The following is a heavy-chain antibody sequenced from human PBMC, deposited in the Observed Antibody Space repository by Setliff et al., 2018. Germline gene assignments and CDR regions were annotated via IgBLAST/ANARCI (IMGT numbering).Heavy chain of an antibody. Sequence: ASVKVSCKASGYTFTSYAMNWVRQAPGQGLEWMGRINPNSGGTNYAQKFQGRVTMTRDTSISTAYMELSRLRSDDTAVYYCAKDGVGAKYYFDYWGQGTLVTVSS. CDR1: GYTFTSYA. V-gene: IGHV1-2*06. CDR2: INPNSGGT. D-gene: IGHD1-26*01. J-gene: IGHJ4*02. CDR3: AKDGVGAKYYFDY.